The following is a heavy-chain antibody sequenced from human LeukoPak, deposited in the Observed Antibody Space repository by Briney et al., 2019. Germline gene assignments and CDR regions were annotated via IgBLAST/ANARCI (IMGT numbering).Heavy chain of an antibody. J-gene: IGHJ4*02. CDR2: IIPIFGTA. CDR3: ARDGMAVAGGYYFDY. V-gene: IGHV1-69*13. Sequence: SVKVSCKASGGTFSSYAISWVRQAPGQGLEWMGGIIPIFGTANYAQKFQGRVTITADESTSTAYMELSSLRSEDTAAYYCARDGMAVAGGYYFDYWGQGTLVTVSS. D-gene: IGHD6-19*01. CDR1: GGTFSSYA.